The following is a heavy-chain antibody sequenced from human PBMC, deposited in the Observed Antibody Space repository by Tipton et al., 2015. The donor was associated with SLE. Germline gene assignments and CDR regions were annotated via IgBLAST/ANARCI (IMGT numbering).Heavy chain of an antibody. V-gene: IGHV4-61*02. CDR1: GGSMTTGSYF. CDR3: ARYSYFAAAFDI. CDR2: IYSTGDI. J-gene: IGHJ3*02. Sequence: LRLSCTVSGGSMTTGSYFWTWSRQPAGKGPEYIGRIYSTGDINYNPALKSRVTILADTSKDQFSLKLSSVTAADTAMYYCARYSYFAAAFDIWGQGTLVTVSS. D-gene: IGHD5-18*01.